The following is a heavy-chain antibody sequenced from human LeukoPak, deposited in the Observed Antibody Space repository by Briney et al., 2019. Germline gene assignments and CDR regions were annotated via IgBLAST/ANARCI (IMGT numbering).Heavy chain of an antibody. V-gene: IGHV4-61*02. CDR1: SGSLSSDNNY. J-gene: IGHJ4*02. D-gene: IGHD3-10*01. Sequence: SETLSLACTVSSGSLSSDNNYWNWIRQPAGKGLEWIGRIYTSGRTSYNPSLKSRVTISVDTSKNRFSLKLTSVTAADTAVYYCAREPFHSYGELLDWGRGTLVTVSS. CDR3: AREPFHSYGELLD. CDR2: IYTSGRT.